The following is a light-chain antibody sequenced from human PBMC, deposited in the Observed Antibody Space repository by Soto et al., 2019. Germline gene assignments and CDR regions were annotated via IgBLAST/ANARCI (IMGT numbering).Light chain of an antibody. J-gene: IGKJ3*01. CDR1: QSVSSSY. V-gene: IGKV3-20*01. CDR2: GAS. Sequence: EIVLTQSPGTLSLSPGERATLSCRASQSVSSSYLAWYQQKPGQAPRLLIYGASSRATGIPDRFSGRGSGTDFSLIISRLEPEDSAVYYCQQYGSSPLFTFGPGTKVDIK. CDR3: QQYGSSPLFT.